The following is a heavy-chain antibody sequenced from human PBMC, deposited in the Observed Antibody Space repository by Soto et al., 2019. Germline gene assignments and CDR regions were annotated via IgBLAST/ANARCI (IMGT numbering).Heavy chain of an antibody. J-gene: IGHJ6*02. V-gene: IGHV3-30*18. Sequence: QVQLVESGGGVVQPGRSLRLSCAASGFTFSSYGMHWVRQAPGKGLEWVAVISYDGSNKYYADSVKGRFTISSDNSKNTLYLQMNSLRAEDTAVYYCAKDPGPPYCGGDCSQYYYYYGMDVWGQGTTVTVSS. D-gene: IGHD2-21*02. CDR3: AKDPGPPYCGGDCSQYYYYYGMDV. CDR2: ISYDGSNK. CDR1: GFTFSSYG.